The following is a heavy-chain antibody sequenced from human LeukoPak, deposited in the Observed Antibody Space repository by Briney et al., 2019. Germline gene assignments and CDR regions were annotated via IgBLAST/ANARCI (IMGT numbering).Heavy chain of an antibody. CDR2: ISGSGGST. J-gene: IGHJ4*02. CDR3: AKDPGHITMIVALFDY. D-gene: IGHD3-22*01. V-gene: IGHV3-23*01. Sequence: GGSLRLSCAASGFTFNSYAMSWVRQAPGKGLEWVSAISGSGGSTYYADSVKGRFTISRDNSKNTLYLQMNSLRAEDTAVYYCAKDPGHITMIVALFDYWGQGTLVTVSS. CDR1: GFTFNSYA.